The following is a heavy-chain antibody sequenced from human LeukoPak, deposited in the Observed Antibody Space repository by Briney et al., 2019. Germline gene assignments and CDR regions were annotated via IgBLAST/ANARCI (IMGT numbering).Heavy chain of an antibody. CDR1: GGPFSGYY. CDR3: ARGLRPYDYVWGSYRPLYFDY. V-gene: IGHV4-34*01. Sequence: PSETLSLTCAVYGGPFSGYYWSWIRQHPGKGLEWIGEINHSGSTNYNPSLKSRVTISVDTSKNQFSLKLSSVTAADTAVYYCARGLRPYDYVWGSYRPLYFDYWGQGTLVTVSS. CDR2: INHSGST. D-gene: IGHD3-16*02. J-gene: IGHJ4*02.